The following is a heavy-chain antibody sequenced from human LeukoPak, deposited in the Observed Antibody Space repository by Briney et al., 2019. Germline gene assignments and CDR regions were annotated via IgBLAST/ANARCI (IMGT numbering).Heavy chain of an antibody. Sequence: GESPKISCKGSGYSFTSYWIGWVRQMPGKGLEWMGIIYPGDSDTRYSPSFQGQVTISADKSISTAYLQWSSLKASDTAMYYCARQAYYYDSSGYYHNGPYYFDYWGQGTLVTVSS. D-gene: IGHD3-22*01. CDR1: GYSFTSYW. CDR3: ARQAYYYDSSGYYHNGPYYFDY. J-gene: IGHJ4*02. V-gene: IGHV5-51*01. CDR2: IYPGDSDT.